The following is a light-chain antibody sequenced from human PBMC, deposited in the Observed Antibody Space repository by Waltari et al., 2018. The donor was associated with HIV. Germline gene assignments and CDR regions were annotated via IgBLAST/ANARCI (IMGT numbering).Light chain of an antibody. CDR3: MQAVEKWT. CDR2: VSS. CDR1: QSILPSNGYTY. Sequence: DIVMTQSPLSLSVNTGEPASISCRSNQSILPSNGYTYLDWYVKRPGQSPHLLIFVSSRRASGVPDRFSGSASGTDFTLKISRVEAEDVGVYYCMQAVEKWTFGPGTKVEI. J-gene: IGKJ1*01. V-gene: IGKV2-28*01.